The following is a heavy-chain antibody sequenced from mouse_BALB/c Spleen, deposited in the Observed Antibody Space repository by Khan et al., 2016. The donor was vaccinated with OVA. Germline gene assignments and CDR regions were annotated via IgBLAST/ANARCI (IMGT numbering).Heavy chain of an antibody. J-gene: IGHJ2*01. CDR2: ISYSGGT. V-gene: IGHV3-2*02. CDR3: ARGNYCGYYFDY. D-gene: IGHD1-1*01. CDR1: GYSITSGYA. Sequence: EVQLQESGPGLVKPSQSLSLTCTVTGYSITSGYAWNWIRQFPGNKLEWMGYISYSGGTSYNPSLKSLISITRDTSKNQFFLQLNSVTTEDTATYYCARGNYCGYYFDYWGQGTPLTVSS.